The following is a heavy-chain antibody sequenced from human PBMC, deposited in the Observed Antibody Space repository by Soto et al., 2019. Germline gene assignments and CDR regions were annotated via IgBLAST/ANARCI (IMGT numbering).Heavy chain of an antibody. V-gene: IGHV3-21*01. CDR3: AKGPPRGYSGYDLNGDY. Sequence: PVGFLRLSCAASGFTFSSYSMNWVRQAPGKGLEWVSSISSSSSYIYYADSVKGRFTISRDNAKNSLYLQMNSLRAEDTAVYYCAKGPPRGYSGYDLNGDYWGQGTLVTVSS. CDR2: ISSSSSYI. J-gene: IGHJ4*02. D-gene: IGHD5-12*01. CDR1: GFTFSSYS.